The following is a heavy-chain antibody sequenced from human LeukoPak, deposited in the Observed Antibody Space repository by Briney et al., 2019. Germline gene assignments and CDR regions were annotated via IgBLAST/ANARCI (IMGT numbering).Heavy chain of an antibody. CDR3: ARGIQEFILDC. CDR1: GGTFSRYA. CDR2: TMPIVGTA. D-gene: IGHD3-16*02. J-gene: IGHJ4*02. Sequence: SVKLSCKASGGTFSRYAISWVRQAPGQRLEWTGGTMPIVGTANYAKKFQGRVTITTDESTSTAYLELSSLRPEDTAVYYCARGIQEFILDCWGQGTLVTVSS. V-gene: IGHV1-69*05.